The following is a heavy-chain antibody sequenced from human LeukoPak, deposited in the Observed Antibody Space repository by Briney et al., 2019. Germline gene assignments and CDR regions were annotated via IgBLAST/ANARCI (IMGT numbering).Heavy chain of an antibody. J-gene: IGHJ4*02. D-gene: IGHD2-21*02. CDR2: IKSKTDGGAV. CDR1: GFTFSNAW. CDR3: TTSNIVVVTTTYFDR. V-gene: IGHV3-15*01. Sequence: AGGSLRLSCAGSGFTFSNAWMSWVRQAPGKGLEWVGRIKSKTDGGAVHYAASVKGRFTISRDDSENTLYLQMNSLKTEDTAVYYCTTSNIVVVTTTYFDRWGQGTLVTVSS.